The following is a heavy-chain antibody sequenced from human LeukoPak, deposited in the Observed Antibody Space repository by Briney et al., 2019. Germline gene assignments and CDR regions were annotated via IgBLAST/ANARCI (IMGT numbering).Heavy chain of an antibody. J-gene: IGHJ6*03. CDR2: IRYDGSNK. CDR1: GFTFSSYG. CDR3: AKGPPSSGWSMYYYYYMDV. Sequence: GGSLRLSCAASGFTFSSYGMHWVRQAPGKGLEWVAFIRYDGSNKYYADSVKGRFTISRDNSKNTLYLQMSSLRAEDTAVYYCAKGPPSSGWSMYYYYYMDVWGKGTTVTISS. D-gene: IGHD6-19*01. V-gene: IGHV3-30*02.